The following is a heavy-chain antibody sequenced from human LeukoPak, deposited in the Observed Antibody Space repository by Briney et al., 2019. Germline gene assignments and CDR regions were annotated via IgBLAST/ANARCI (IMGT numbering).Heavy chain of an antibody. Sequence: KPSETLSLTCAVYGGSFSGYYWSWVRQPPGKGLEWIGEINHSGSTSYNPSLKSRVTISVDTSNNQFSLKLTSVTAADTAVYYCARGGRGYHFDYWGQGTLVTVSS. CDR3: ARGGRGYHFDY. D-gene: IGHD3-10*01. CDR1: GGSFSGYY. V-gene: IGHV4-34*01. J-gene: IGHJ4*02. CDR2: INHSGST.